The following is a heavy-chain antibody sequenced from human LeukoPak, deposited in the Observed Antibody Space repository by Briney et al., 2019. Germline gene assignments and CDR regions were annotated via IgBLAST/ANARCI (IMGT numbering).Heavy chain of an antibody. Sequence: GGSLRLSCAASGFTFDDYAMHWVRQAPGKGLEWVSGISWNSGSIGYVDSVKGRFTISRDNAKNSLYLQMNSLRAEDTALYYCAKDIENAVALDYWGQGTLVTVSS. CDR3: AKDIENAVALDY. D-gene: IGHD6-19*01. V-gene: IGHV3-9*01. J-gene: IGHJ4*02. CDR2: ISWNSGSI. CDR1: GFTFDDYA.